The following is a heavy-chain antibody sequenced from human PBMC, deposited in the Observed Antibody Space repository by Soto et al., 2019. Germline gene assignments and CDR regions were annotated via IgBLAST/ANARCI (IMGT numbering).Heavy chain of an antibody. CDR3: ARDGNWFDP. V-gene: IGHV3-7*03. CDR1: GFTFSSYW. Sequence: GGSLRLSCSGSGFTFSSYWMSWVRQAPGKGLEWVANINEDGSGKYYGDSVRGRFTLSRDNAENALFLQMNSLRVEDTAVYYCARDGNWFDPWGQGTLVTVSS. CDR2: INEDGSGK. J-gene: IGHJ5*02.